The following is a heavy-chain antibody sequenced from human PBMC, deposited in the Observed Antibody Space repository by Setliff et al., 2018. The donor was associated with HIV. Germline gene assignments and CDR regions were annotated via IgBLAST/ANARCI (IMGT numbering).Heavy chain of an antibody. CDR3: ARQSGDYTVTTYYMDV. D-gene: IGHD4-17*01. CDR1: GYNFNSYW. J-gene: IGHJ6*03. CDR2: IYPGDSDT. V-gene: IGHV5-51*01. Sequence: PGESLTISCEASGYNFNSYWIGWVRQMPGEGLEWVAVIYPGDSDTRYSPSFQGQVTISADKSISTAYLQWSSLKASDTAMYYCARQSGDYTVTTYYMDVWGKGTTVTVSS.